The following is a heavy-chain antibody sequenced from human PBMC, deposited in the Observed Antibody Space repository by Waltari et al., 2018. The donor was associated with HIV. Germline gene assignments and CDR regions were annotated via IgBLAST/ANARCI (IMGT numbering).Heavy chain of an antibody. V-gene: IGHV4-34*01. CDR2: INHSGST. CDR1: GGSFSGYY. J-gene: IGHJ3*01. CDR3: ARGRQRITMVVVARPGAFDV. Sequence: QMQLKQWGTGLLKPSETLSLTCAVYGGSFSGYYWNWIRQPPGRGLEWIGEINHSGSTNYSPSLKSRVTISVDTSKNQFSLKLSSVTAADTAVYYCARGRQRITMVVVARPGAFDVWGQGTVVTVSS. D-gene: IGHD3-22*01.